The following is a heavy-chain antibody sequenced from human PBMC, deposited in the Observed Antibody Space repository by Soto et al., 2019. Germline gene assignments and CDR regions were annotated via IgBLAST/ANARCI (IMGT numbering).Heavy chain of an antibody. D-gene: IGHD4-17*01. CDR3: SRHTGDYGDYLHAFDH. CDR1: GFSFNDST. Sequence: EELLVESGGGLVQPGGSLKLACAASGFSFNDSTIHWVRQASGRGLEWLGRIRSKAKSYATAYAASVRGRFSISRDDSKNTAYLLLNSLKPEDSAMYYCSRHTGDYGDYLHAFDHWGQGPLVSVSS. V-gene: IGHV3-73*01. J-gene: IGHJ4*02. CDR2: IRSKAKSYAT.